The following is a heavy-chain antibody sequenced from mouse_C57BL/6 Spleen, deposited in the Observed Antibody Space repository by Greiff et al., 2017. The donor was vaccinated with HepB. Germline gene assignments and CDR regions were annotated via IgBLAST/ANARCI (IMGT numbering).Heavy chain of an antibody. CDR1: GYTFTSYW. Sequence: VQLQQPGAELVKPGASVKLSCKASGYTFTSYWMHWVKQRPGRGLEWIGRIDPNSGGTKYNEKFKSKATLTVDKPSSTAYMQLSSLTSEDSSFYYCARNYDYDGGGRYFDYWGQGTTLTVSS. CDR3: ARNYDYDGGGRYFDY. J-gene: IGHJ2*01. CDR2: IDPNSGGT. D-gene: IGHD2-4*01. V-gene: IGHV1-72*01.